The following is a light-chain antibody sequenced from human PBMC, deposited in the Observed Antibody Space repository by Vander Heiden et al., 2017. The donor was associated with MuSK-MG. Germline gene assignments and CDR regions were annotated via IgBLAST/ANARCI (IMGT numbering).Light chain of an antibody. J-gene: IGKJ1*01. V-gene: IGKV3-20*01. Sequence: EIVLTQSPGTLSLSPGERATLSCRASQSVSSSYLAWYQQKPGQAPRLLIYGASSRATGIPDRFSGSGSGTDITLTISRLEPEDFAVYYCQQYGSSPETFGQRTKVEIK. CDR3: QQYGSSPET. CDR2: GAS. CDR1: QSVSSSY.